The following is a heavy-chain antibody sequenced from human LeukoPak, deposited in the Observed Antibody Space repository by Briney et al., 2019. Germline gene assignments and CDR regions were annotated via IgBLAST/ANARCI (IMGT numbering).Heavy chain of an antibody. CDR2: IYHSGST. CDR1: GYSISSGYY. J-gene: IGHJ4*01. V-gene: IGHV4-38-2*01. CDR3: ARAPFGDYGGYFDH. D-gene: IGHD4-17*01. Sequence: LETLSLTCAVSGYSISSGYYWGWTRQPPGKGLEWIGSIYHSGSTFYNPSLKSRVTISLDTSKNHFSLKLSSVTAADTAVYYCARAPFGDYGGYFDHWGHGTLVTVSS.